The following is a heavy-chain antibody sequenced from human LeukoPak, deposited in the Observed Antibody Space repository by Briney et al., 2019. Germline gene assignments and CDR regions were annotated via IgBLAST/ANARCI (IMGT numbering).Heavy chain of an antibody. CDR3: ARDAPIDYYGSGSLNY. CDR1: GFTFSSYG. CDR2: ISGSGGST. V-gene: IGHV3-23*01. Sequence: GGSLRLSCAASGFTFSSYGMSWVRQAPGKGLEWVSAISGSGGSTYYADSVKGRFTISRDNSKNTLYLQMNSLRGEDTAVYYCARDAPIDYYGSGSLNYWGQGTLVTVSS. D-gene: IGHD3-10*01. J-gene: IGHJ4*02.